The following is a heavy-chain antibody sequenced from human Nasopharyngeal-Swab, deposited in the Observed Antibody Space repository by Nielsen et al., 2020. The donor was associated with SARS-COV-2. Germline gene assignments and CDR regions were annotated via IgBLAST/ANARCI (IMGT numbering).Heavy chain of an antibody. D-gene: IGHD2-15*01. V-gene: IGHV1-18*01. J-gene: IGHJ4*02. CDR3: AREEGLVVVVAATPDY. Sequence: ASVKVSCKASGYTFTSYGISWVRQAPGQGLEWMGWISAYNGNTNYAQKLQGRVTMTTDTSTSTAYMELRSLRSDDTAVYYRAREEGLVVVVAATPDYWGQGTLVTVSS. CDR2: ISAYNGNT. CDR1: GYTFTSYG.